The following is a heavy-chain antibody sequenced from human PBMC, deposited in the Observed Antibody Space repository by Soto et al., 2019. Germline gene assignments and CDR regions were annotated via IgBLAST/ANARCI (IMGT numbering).Heavy chain of an antibody. D-gene: IGHD1-20*01. CDR2: IFYSGDT. V-gene: IGHV4-30-4*01. Sequence: PSETLSLTCAVSGGSISSGGYYWSWIRQPPGKGLEWIGYIFYSGDTYYSPSLQSRVSILVDTSKNQFSLKLSSVTAADTAVYYCATVTGNAFAIWGQGTMVTVS. CDR3: ATVTGNAFAI. CDR1: GGSISSGGYY. J-gene: IGHJ3*02.